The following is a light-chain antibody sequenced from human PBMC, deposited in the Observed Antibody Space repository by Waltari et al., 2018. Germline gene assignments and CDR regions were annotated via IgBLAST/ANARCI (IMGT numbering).Light chain of an antibody. CDR1: QSISSW. CDR2: KAS. J-gene: IGKJ1*01. CDR3: QQYPRT. V-gene: IGKV1-5*03. Sequence: QMTHSPPPLSASVGDRVTITCRASQSISSWLAWYQQKPGKAPKLLIYKASILESGVPSRFSGSGYGTEFTLTISSLQPDDFATDYCQQYPRTFGQGTKVEIK.